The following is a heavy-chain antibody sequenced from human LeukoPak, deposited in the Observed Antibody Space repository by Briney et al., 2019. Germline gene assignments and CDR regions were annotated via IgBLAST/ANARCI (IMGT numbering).Heavy chain of an antibody. D-gene: IGHD6-13*01. J-gene: IGHJ3*02. CDR2: ISWNSGSI. V-gene: IGHV3-9*03. Sequence: GGSLRLSCAASGFTFDDYAMHWVRQAPGKGLEWVSGISWNSGSIGYADSVKGRFTISRDNAKNSLYLQMNSLRAEDMALYYCAKSYSSSLRGAFDIWGQGTMVTVSS. CDR1: GFTFDDYA. CDR3: AKSYSSSLRGAFDI.